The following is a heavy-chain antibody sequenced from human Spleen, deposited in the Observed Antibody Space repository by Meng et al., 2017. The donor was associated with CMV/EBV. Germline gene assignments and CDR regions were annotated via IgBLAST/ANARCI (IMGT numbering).Heavy chain of an antibody. V-gene: IGHV1-46*01. Sequence: ASVKVSCKASGYTFTSYYMHWVRQAPGQGLEWMGIINPSGGSTSYAPKFQGRVTMTRDTSTSTVYMELSSLRSDDTALYYCARRVGGLDVWGQGTLVTVSS. D-gene: IGHD3/OR15-3a*01. J-gene: IGHJ4*02. CDR1: GYTFTSYY. CDR2: INPSGGST. CDR3: ARRVGGLDV.